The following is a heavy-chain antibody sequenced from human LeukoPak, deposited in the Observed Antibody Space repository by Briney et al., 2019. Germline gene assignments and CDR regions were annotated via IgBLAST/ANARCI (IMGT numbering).Heavy chain of an antibody. D-gene: IGHD3-22*01. V-gene: IGHV1-8*01. J-gene: IGHJ5*02. CDR1: GYTFTSYD. CDR3: ARDPDSSGYEDWFDP. Sequence: GASVKVSCKASGYTFTSYDINWVRQATGQGLEWMGWMNPNSGNTGYAQKFQGRVTTTRNTSISTAYMELSSLRSEDTAVYYCARDPDSSGYEDWFDPWGQGTLVTVSS. CDR2: MNPNSGNT.